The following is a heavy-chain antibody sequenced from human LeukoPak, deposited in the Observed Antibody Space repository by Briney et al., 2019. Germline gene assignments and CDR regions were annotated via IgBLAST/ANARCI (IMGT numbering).Heavy chain of an antibody. J-gene: IGHJ4*02. V-gene: IGHV3-23*01. CDR3: ARCVYSGYYIDY. Sequence: GGSLRLSCAASGFSFRIYAMSWVRQTPGKGLEWVSTISGSGGSTYYADSVKGRFTISRDNAKNSLYLQMNSLRAEDTAVYYCARCVYSGYYIDYWGQGTLVTVSS. CDR2: ISGSGGST. D-gene: IGHD3-22*01. CDR1: GFSFRIYA.